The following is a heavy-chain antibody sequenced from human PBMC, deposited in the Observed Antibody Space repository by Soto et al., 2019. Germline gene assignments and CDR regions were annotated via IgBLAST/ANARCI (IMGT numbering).Heavy chain of an antibody. CDR3: ASDHYVYAILTGYGYYYGMDV. V-gene: IGHV4-39*01. CDR2: FYYNGNT. Sequence: SETLSLTCSVSGDSISSSTYYWGWMRQPPGKGLEWIASFYYNGNTYYNPSLKSRVTIFVDTSKNQFSLKLSSVTAADTSVFYCASDHYVYAILTGYGYYYGMDVWGQGTTVTV. J-gene: IGHJ6*02. CDR1: GDSISSSTYY. D-gene: IGHD3-9*01.